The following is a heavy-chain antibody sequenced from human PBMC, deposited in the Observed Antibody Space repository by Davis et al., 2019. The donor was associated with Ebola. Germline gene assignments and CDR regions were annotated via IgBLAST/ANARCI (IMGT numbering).Heavy chain of an antibody. CDR3: ARVITDYGAKYFDY. CDR1: GGSFSGYY. D-gene: IGHD4-17*01. CDR2: IYHSGTT. Sequence: SETLSLTCAVYGGSFSGYYWSWIRQPPGKGLEWIGEIYHSGTTNYNPSLKSRVTISVDTSKNQFSLKLSSVTAADTAVYYCARVITDYGAKYFDYWGQGTLVTVSS. J-gene: IGHJ4*02. V-gene: IGHV4-34*01.